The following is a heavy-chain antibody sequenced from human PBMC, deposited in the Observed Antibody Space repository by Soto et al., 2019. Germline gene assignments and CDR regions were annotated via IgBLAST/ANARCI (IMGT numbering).Heavy chain of an antibody. V-gene: IGHV3-23*01. Sequence: EMQLLESGGGLVQPGGSLRLSCAASGFTFSSFALSWVRQAPGKGLDWVSAISGSGGSTYSADSVKGRFTISRDNSKNTLYLQMSSLRAEDTAVYYCARGFSDGKVSPPDFWGQGSLVTVSS. D-gene: IGHD2-15*01. CDR1: GFTFSSFA. CDR3: ARGFSDGKVSPPDF. CDR2: ISGSGGST. J-gene: IGHJ4*02.